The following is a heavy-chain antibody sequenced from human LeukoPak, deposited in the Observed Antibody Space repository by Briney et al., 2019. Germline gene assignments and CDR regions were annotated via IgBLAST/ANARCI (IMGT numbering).Heavy chain of an antibody. J-gene: IGHJ3*02. V-gene: IGHV4-39*01. CDR3: ARPYSSGNFDI. Sequence: KPSETLSLTCTVSGGSISSSSYYWGWIRQPPGKGLEWIGSIYYSGSTYYNPSLKSRVTISVDTSKNQFSLKLSSVTAADTAVYYCARPYSSGNFDIWGQGTMVTVSS. CDR1: GGSISSSSYY. D-gene: IGHD6-25*01. CDR2: IYYSGST.